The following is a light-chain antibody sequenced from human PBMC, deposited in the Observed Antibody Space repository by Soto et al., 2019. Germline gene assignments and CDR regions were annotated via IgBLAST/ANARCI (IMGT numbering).Light chain of an antibody. Sequence: QSVLTQPASVSGSPGQSITISCTGTSSDVGAYNYVSWYQQQSRKAPKLLIYEVSERPSGISNRFSGSRSGNTASLTISGLQAEDEADYYCSSYTSTSIVIFGEGTKLTVL. CDR2: EVS. V-gene: IGLV2-14*01. CDR3: SSYTSTSIVI. J-gene: IGLJ2*01. CDR1: SSDVGAYNY.